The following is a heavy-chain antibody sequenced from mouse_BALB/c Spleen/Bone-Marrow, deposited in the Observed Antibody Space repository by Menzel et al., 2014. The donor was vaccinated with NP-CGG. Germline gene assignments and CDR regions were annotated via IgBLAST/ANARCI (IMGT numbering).Heavy chain of an antibody. CDR2: INPSTGYT. J-gene: IGHJ4*01. D-gene: IGHD1-1*01. CDR3: ARPPYYYGSSYDAMDH. Sequence: QVQLQQSGAELAKPGASVKMSCKASGYTFTSYWMHWVKQRPGQGLEWIGYINPSTGYTEYNQKFKDKATLTADKSSSTAYMQLSSLTSEDSAVYYCARPPYYYGSSYDAMDHWGQGTSVTVSS. CDR1: GYTFTSYW. V-gene: IGHV1-7*01.